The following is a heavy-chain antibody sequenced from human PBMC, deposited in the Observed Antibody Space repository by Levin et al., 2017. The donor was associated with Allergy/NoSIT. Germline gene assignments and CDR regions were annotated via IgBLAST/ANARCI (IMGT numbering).Heavy chain of an antibody. CDR2: IWHDGSEI. CDR3: ERDNFIREGVDY. CDR1: GFTFSSYA. Sequence: GGSLRLSCAASGFTFSSYAMNWVRQAPGKGLEWVAVIWHDGSEIYYADSVKGRFTMSRDNSKNTVSLQMNSLRAEDTAVHYCERDNFIREGVDYWGQGTRVT. D-gene: IGHD5-24*01. V-gene: IGHV3-33*01. J-gene: IGHJ4*02.